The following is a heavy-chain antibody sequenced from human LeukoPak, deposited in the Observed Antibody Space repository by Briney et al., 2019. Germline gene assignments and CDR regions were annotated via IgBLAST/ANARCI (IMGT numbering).Heavy chain of an antibody. CDR3: ARLYYYGSGSYYSDAFDI. V-gene: IGHV4-30-4*01. CDR1: SGSISSGDYY. J-gene: IGHJ3*02. D-gene: IGHD3-10*01. Sequence: SETLSLTCTVSSGSISSGDYYWSWIRQPPGKGLEWIGYIYYSGSTYYNPSLKSRVTISVDTSKNQFSLKLSSVTAADTAVYYCARLYYYGSGSYYSDAFDIWGQGTMVTVSS. CDR2: IYYSGST.